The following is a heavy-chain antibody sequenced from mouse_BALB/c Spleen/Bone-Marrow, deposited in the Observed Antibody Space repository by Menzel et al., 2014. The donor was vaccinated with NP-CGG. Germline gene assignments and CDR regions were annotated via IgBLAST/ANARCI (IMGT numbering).Heavy chain of an antibody. D-gene: IGHD1-2*01. Sequence: EVKLVESGPSLVKPSQTLSLTCSVTGDSITSSYWNWIRKFPGNKLEYMGYISYSGNAYYNPSLKSRISLTRDTSKNXYYLQLNSVTTEDTATYFCARGNGYHLDYWGQGTTLTVSS. V-gene: IGHV3-8*02. J-gene: IGHJ2*01. CDR1: GDSITSSY. CDR2: ISYSGNA. CDR3: ARGNGYHLDY.